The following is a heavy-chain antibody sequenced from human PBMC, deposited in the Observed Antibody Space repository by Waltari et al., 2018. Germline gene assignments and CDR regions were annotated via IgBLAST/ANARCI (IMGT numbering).Heavy chain of an antibody. D-gene: IGHD3-22*01. J-gene: IGHJ6*03. V-gene: IGHV4-30-2*01. CDR3: ARGKMGDSSGYSRSYYMDV. CDR2: IYHSGST. Sequence: QLQLQESGSGLVKPSQTLSLTCAVSGGSISSGGYSWSWLRQPPGKGLEWIGYIYHSGSTYYNPSLKSRVTISVDRSKNQFSLKLSSVTAADTAVYYCARGKMGDSSGYSRSYYMDVWGKGTTVTVSS. CDR1: GGSISSGGYS.